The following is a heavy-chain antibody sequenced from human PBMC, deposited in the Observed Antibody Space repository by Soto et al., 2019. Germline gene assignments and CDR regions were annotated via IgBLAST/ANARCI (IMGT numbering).Heavy chain of an antibody. CDR1: GYTFTSYG. J-gene: IGHJ4*02. V-gene: IGHV1-18*01. CDR2: ISAYNGNT. CDR3: ARSNYYDSSGYYYNYFDY. Sequence: ASVKVSCKASGYTFTSYGISWVRQAPGQGLEWMGWISAYNGNTNYAQKLQGRVTMTTDTSTSTAYMELRSLRPDDTAVYYCARSNYYDSSGYYYNYFDYWGQGTLVTVSS. D-gene: IGHD3-22*01.